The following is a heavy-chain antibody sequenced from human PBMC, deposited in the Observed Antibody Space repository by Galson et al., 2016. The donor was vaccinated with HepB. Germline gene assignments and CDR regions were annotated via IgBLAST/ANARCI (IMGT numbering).Heavy chain of an antibody. CDR2: IFSGGDT. V-gene: IGHV3-66*01. Sequence: SLRLSCAASGFSVSTTYMAWVRQAPGKGLESVAAIFSGGDTFYADSVKGRFTISRDNSKNTLYLQMNSLRAEDTAVYYCARDTWTWNGGQGTRVTVSS. CDR1: GFSVSTTY. J-gene: IGHJ4*02. D-gene: IGHD3/OR15-3a*01. CDR3: ARDTWTWN.